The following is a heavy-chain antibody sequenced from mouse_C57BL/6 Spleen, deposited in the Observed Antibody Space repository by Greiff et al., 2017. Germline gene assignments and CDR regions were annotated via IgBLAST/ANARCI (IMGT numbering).Heavy chain of an antibody. CDR3: ARWGTVVAGDY. V-gene: IGHV1-50*01. J-gene: IGHJ4*01. CDR1: GYTFTSYW. D-gene: IGHD1-1*01. Sequence: QVQLKQPGAELVKPGASVKLSCKASGYTFTSYWMQWVKQRPGQGLEWIGEIDPSDSYTNYNQKFKGKATLTVDTSSSTAYMQLSSLTSEDSAVYYCARWGTVVAGDYWGQGTSVTVSS. CDR2: IDPSDSYT.